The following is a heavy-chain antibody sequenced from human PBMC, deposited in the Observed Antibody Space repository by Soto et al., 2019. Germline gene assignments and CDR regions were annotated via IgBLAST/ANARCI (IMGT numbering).Heavy chain of an antibody. CDR1: GYSFTSYW. D-gene: IGHD6-6*01. CDR2: IYPGDSDT. J-gene: IGHJ4*02. Sequence: GESLKISCKGSGYSFTSYWIGWVRQMPGKGLEWMGIIYPGDSDTRYSPSFQGQVTISADKSIGTAYLQWSSLKASDTAMYYCARQGSSSFPLNYFDYWGQGTLVTVSS. V-gene: IGHV5-51*01. CDR3: ARQGSSSFPLNYFDY.